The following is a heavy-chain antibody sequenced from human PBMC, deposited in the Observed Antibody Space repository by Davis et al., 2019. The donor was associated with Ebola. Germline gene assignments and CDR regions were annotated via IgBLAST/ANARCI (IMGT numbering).Heavy chain of an antibody. CDR3: AKVAWERADLNYFDY. J-gene: IGHJ4*02. CDR1: GFTFSDCT. D-gene: IGHD1-26*01. Sequence: GESLKISCAASGFTFSDCTMHWVRQAPGKGLEWVASISYDGSSKHYADSVKGRFTISRDNSKNTLYLQMNSLRAEDTAVYYCAKVAWERADLNYFDYWGQGTQVTVSS. V-gene: IGHV3-30-3*01. CDR2: ISYDGSSK.